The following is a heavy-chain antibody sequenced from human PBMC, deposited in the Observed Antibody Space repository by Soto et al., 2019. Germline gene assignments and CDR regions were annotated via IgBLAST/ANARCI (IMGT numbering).Heavy chain of an antibody. J-gene: IGHJ4*02. CDR2: ISGSGGST. D-gene: IGHD6-13*01. Sequence: PGGSLRLSCAASGFTFSSYAMSWVRQAPGKGLEWVSAISGSGGSTYYADSVKGRFTISRDNSKNTLYLQMNSLRAEDTAVYYCAKWGDYSSSWPYFDYWGQGTLVTVSS. V-gene: IGHV3-23*01. CDR3: AKWGDYSSSWPYFDY. CDR1: GFTFSSYA.